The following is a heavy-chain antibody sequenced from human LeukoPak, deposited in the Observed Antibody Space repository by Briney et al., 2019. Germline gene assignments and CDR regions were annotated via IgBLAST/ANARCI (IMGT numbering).Heavy chain of an antibody. CDR1: GYTFTSYY. CDR2: INPSGGST. J-gene: IGHJ3*02. CDR3: AREPIVGVVVVPAARGAFDI. D-gene: IGHD2-2*01. Sequence: GESLKISCKGSGYTFTSYYMHWVRQAPGQGLEWMGIINPSGGSTSYAQKFQGRVTMTRDTSTSTVYMELSSLRSEDTAVYYCAREPIVGVVVVPAARGAFDIWGQGTMVTVSS. V-gene: IGHV1-46*01.